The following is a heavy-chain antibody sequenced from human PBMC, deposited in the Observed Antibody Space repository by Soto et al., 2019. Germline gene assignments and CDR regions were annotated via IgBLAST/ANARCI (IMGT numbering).Heavy chain of an antibody. CDR2: ISYSGST. D-gene: IGHD4-17*01. V-gene: IGHV4-31*03. CDR1: GGSISSGGYY. CDR3: ARDRGRTVTTSYYQYYGMDV. Sequence: QVQLQESGPGLVKPSQTLSLTCTVSGGSISSGGYYWSWIRQHPGKGLEWIGYISYSGSTNYNPSINSRVTISLDTSKNRFSLKLSSVTAADTAVYYCARDRGRTVTTSYYQYYGMDVWGQGTTVTVSS. J-gene: IGHJ6*02.